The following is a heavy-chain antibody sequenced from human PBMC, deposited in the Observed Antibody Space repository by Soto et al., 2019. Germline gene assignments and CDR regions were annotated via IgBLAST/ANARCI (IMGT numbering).Heavy chain of an antibody. CDR1: GDSVSSNSAA. CDR2: TYYRSKWYN. Sequence: SQTLSLTCAISGDSVSSNSAAWNWISQSPSRGLEWLGRTYYRSKWYNDYAVSVKSRITINPDTSKNQFSLQLNSVTPEDTAVYYCARDTQGYCSGGSCSTGVWFDPWGQGTLVTVSS. J-gene: IGHJ5*02. V-gene: IGHV6-1*01. CDR3: ARDTQGYCSGGSCSTGVWFDP. D-gene: IGHD2-15*01.